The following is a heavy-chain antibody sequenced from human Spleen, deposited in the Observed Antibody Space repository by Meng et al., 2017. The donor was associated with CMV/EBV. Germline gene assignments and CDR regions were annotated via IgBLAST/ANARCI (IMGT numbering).Heavy chain of an antibody. D-gene: IGHD6-13*01. Sequence: EVQLVXSXXXXXKPXGXXXLSCAASGFTFSSYSMNWVRQAPGKGLEWVSSISSSSSYIYYADSVKGRFTISRDNAKNSLYLQMNSLRAEDTAVYYCARVEAVGYFDYWGQGTLVTVSS. CDR3: ARVEAVGYFDY. CDR2: ISSSSSYI. CDR1: GFTFSSYS. V-gene: IGHV3-21*01. J-gene: IGHJ4*02.